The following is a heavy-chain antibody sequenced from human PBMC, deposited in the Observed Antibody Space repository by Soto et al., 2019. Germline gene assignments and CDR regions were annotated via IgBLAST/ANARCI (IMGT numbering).Heavy chain of an antibody. V-gene: IGHV1-69*13. CDR1: GGTFSSYA. CDR3: ARDRGISVAGYYYYYYGMDV. CDR2: IIPIFGTA. D-gene: IGHD6-19*01. Sequence: ASVKVSCKASGGTFSSYAISWVRQAPGQGLEWMGGIIPIFGTANYAQKFQGRVTITADESTSTAYMELSSLRSEDTAVYYCARDRGISVAGYYYYYYGMDVWGQGTTVTASS. J-gene: IGHJ6*02.